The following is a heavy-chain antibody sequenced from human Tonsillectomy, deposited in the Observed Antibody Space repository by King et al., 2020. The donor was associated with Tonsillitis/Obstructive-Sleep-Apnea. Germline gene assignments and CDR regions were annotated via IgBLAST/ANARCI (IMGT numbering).Heavy chain of an antibody. D-gene: IGHD4-23*01. CDR2: ISVRGGCT. Sequence: VQLVESGGGLVQPGGSLRLSCAASTFTFTSYAMNWFRRAPGKGLEWVSGISVRGGCTYYADSVKGRFTISRDNSKNTLYLQMNSLRAEDTAVYYCAKTGGSGPDTVITLKYYYYMDVWGKGTTVTVSS. CDR1: TFTFTSYA. J-gene: IGHJ6*03. CDR3: AKTGGSGPDTVITLKYYYYMDV. V-gene: IGHV3-23*04.